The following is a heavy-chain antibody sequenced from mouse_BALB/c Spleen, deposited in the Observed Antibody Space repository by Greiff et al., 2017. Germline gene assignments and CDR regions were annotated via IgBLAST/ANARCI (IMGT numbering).Heavy chain of an antibody. Sequence: EVKLMESGGGLVKPGGSLKLSCAASGFTFSSYAMSWVRQTPEKRLEWVASISSGGSTYYPDSVKGRFTISRDNARNILYLQMSSLRSEDTAMYYCAGNYGNPYAMDYWGQGTSVTVSS. D-gene: IGHD2-1*01. V-gene: IGHV5-6-5*01. CDR3: AGNYGNPYAMDY. CDR1: GFTFSSYA. J-gene: IGHJ4*01. CDR2: ISSGGST.